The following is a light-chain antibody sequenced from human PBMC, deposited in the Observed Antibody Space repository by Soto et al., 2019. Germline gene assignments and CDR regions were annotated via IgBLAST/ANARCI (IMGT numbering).Light chain of an antibody. CDR1: SSDVGGYNY. Sequence: QSALTQPRSVSESPGQSVTISCTGTSSDVGGYNYVSWYQHHPGKAPQLIIFDVSKRPSGVPDRFSGSKSGYTASLTISGLQAEDGADYYCCSYAGSYTVVFGGGTKLTVL. V-gene: IGLV2-11*01. CDR2: DVS. J-gene: IGLJ3*02. CDR3: CSYAGSYTVV.